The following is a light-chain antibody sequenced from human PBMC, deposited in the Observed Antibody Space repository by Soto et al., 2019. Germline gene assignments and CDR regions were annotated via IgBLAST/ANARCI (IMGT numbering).Light chain of an antibody. Sequence: QAVVTQPPSVSAAPGQKVTISWSGSSSNIGGNSVSWYQQLPGTAPKLLIYDDNKRPSGIPDRFSGSKSGTSATLGITGFHTGDEADYYCGSWDSSLSAYVFGTGTKLTAL. CDR3: GSWDSSLSAYV. V-gene: IGLV1-51*01. CDR2: DDN. J-gene: IGLJ1*01. CDR1: SSNIGGNS.